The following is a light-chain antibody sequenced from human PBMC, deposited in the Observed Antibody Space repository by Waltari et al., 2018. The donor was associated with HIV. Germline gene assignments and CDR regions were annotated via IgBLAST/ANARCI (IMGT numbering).Light chain of an antibody. V-gene: IGLV2-14*03. CDR2: DVI. CDR1: TSDVGGYNS. J-gene: IGLJ2*01. CDR3: SSYTNSDTVV. Sequence: QSALTQPASVSGSPGQSITISCTGTTSDVGGYNSVSWYQQHPAKAPKLVILDVINRPSGVSNRCSGSKSCNTASLTISGLQAEDEAYYYCSSYTNSDTVVFGGGTKVTVL.